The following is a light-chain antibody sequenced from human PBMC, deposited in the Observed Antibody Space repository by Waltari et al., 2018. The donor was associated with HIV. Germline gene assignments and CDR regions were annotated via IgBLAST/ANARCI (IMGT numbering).Light chain of an antibody. CDR1: SSDIGTYEL. Sequence: QPALTQPASVSGSPGQSITLSCSGTSSDIGTYELVSWYQQHPGKDPKVIVYEVTKRPSVTSDRLSGSKSGNTASLTISGLQAEDEADYYCCSYAGRSIYVFGTGTTVTVL. CDR3: CSYAGRSIYV. V-gene: IGLV2-23*02. CDR2: EVT. J-gene: IGLJ1*01.